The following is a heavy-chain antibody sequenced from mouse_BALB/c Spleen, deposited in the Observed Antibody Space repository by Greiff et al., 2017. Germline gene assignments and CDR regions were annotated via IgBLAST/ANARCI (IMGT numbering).Heavy chain of an antibody. CDR3: ARSGVFDGSSFDY. CDR2: IYPGSGST. V-gene: IGHV1-55*01. J-gene: IGHJ2*01. Sequence: QVQLQQPGAELVKPGTSVKLSCKASGYNFTSYWINWVKLRPGQGLEWIGDIYPGSGSTNYNEKFKSKATLTVDTSSSTAYMQLSSLASEDSALYYCARSGVFDGSSFDYWGQGTTLTVSS. D-gene: IGHD1-1*01. CDR1: GYNFTSYW.